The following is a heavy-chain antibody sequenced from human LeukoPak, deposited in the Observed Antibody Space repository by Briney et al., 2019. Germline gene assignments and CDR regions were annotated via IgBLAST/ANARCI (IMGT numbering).Heavy chain of an antibody. Sequence: ASVTVSCKASGYTFTAYYMHWVGQAPGQGLEWIGWINPNSGGTNYAQKFEGRVSITRDTSITTAYMELSRLRSDDAAVYYCARGGQGDDYRVGYYWGQGTLVTVSS. V-gene: IGHV1-2*02. CDR1: GYTFTAYY. J-gene: IGHJ4*02. CDR2: INPNSGGT. D-gene: IGHD5-24*01. CDR3: ARGGQGDDYRVGYY.